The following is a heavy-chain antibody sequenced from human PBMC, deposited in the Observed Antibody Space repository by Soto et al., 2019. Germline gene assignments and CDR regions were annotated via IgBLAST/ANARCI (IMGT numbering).Heavy chain of an antibody. CDR1: GFTFSSYA. Sequence: PGGSLRLSCAASGFTFSSYAMHWVRQAPGKGLEWAAVISYDGSNKYYADSVKGRFTISRDNSKNTLYLQMNSLRAEDTAVYYCARDASWSGSSYFYYFDYWGQGTLVTVSS. V-gene: IGHV3-30-3*01. CDR2: ISYDGSNK. J-gene: IGHJ4*02. D-gene: IGHD1-26*01. CDR3: ARDASWSGSSYFYYFDY.